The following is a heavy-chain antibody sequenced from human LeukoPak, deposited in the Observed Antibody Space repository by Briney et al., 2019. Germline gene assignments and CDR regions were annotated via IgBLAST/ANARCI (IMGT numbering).Heavy chain of an antibody. CDR1: GGSISSSNW. Sequence: SETLSLTCAVSGGSISSSNWWSWVRQPPGKGLEWIGEIYHSGSTNHNPSLKSRVTISVDKSKNQFSLKLSSVTAADTAVYYCARLPSPRGKYGDPDYWGQGTLVTVSS. CDR2: IYHSGST. D-gene: IGHD4-17*01. V-gene: IGHV4-4*02. J-gene: IGHJ4*02. CDR3: ARLPSPRGKYGDPDY.